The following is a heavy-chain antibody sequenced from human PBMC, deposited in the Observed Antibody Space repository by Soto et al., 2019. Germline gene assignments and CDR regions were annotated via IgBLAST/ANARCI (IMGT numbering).Heavy chain of an antibody. V-gene: IGHV3-23*01. CDR2: VSGSSGSK. Sequence: EVQLLESGGGLVQPGGSLRLSCAAPGFTFSSYAMSWVRQAPGKGLEWVSSVSGSSGSKSYADSVKGRFTICRDISKSTVYLQMNSLRAEDTAVYFCAKDWCSGTTCYCLENWGQGTLVTVSS. CDR3: AKDWCSGTTCYCLEN. D-gene: IGHD1-7*01. J-gene: IGHJ4*02. CDR1: GFTFSSYA.